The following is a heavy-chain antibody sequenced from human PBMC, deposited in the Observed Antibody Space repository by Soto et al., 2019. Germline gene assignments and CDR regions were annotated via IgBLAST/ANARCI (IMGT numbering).Heavy chain of an antibody. Sequence: QVQLVQSGAEVKKPGASVKVSCKASGYTFTSYYLHWVRQVRQATGQAHEWMGVINPSGGSTTYAQKFKGRVTTTRETSTSTVYMELSGLRSEDTAVYYCAREVVAKMEIYYSGMDVWGQGTTVTVSS. CDR2: INPSGGST. D-gene: IGHD5-12*01. CDR3: AREVVAKMEIYYSGMDV. V-gene: IGHV1-46*01. J-gene: IGHJ6*02. CDR1: GYTFTSYY.